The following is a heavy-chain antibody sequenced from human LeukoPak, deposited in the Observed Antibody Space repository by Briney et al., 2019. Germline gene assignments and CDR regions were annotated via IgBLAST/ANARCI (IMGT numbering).Heavy chain of an antibody. CDR2: TVSEIDGGTT. J-gene: IGHJ6*02. V-gene: IGHV3-15*04. Sequence: PGGSLRLSCAASRFTFNYAWMSWVRQVPGKGLEWVGQTVSEIDGGTTDYAAPVKGRFTIPRDDSKSTLYLQMNSLKIEDTAVYYCTTDEDWNYARKDVWGQGATVIVSS. D-gene: IGHD1-7*01. CDR3: TTDEDWNYARKDV. CDR1: RFTFNYAW.